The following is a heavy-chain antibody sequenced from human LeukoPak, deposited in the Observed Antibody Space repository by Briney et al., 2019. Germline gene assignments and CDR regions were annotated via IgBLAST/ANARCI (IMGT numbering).Heavy chain of an antibody. CDR2: ISDSSSYI. CDR1: GFTFSSYS. Sequence: GGSLRLSCAASGFTFSSYSMNWVRQAPGKGLEWVSSISDSSSYIYYAASVKGRFTISRDNAKNSLYLHMNSLRAEDTAVYYCAREGGWNLPTLVYWGQGTLVTVSS. D-gene: IGHD2-15*01. CDR3: AREGGWNLPTLVY. J-gene: IGHJ4*02. V-gene: IGHV3-21*06.